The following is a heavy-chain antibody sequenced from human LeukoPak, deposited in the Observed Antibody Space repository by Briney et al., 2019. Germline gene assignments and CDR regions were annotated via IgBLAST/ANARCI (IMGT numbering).Heavy chain of an antibody. CDR2: MYYGGST. Sequence: SETLSLTCTVSGGSISSSSYSWGWIRQPPGKGLEWIGSMYYGGSTYYNPSLKSRVTISVDTSKNQFSLRLSSVTAADTAVYYCASWYSSGWYPYFQHWGQGTLVTVSS. J-gene: IGHJ1*01. D-gene: IGHD6-19*01. V-gene: IGHV4-39*01. CDR3: ASWYSSGWYPYFQH. CDR1: GGSISSSSYS.